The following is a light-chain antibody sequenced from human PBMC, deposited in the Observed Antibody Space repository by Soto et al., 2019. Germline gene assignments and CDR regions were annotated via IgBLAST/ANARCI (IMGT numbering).Light chain of an antibody. V-gene: IGLV2-14*01. CDR2: EVS. J-gene: IGLJ2*01. Sequence: QSAPTQPASVSGSPGQSITISCTGTSSDVGDYHYVSWYQQHPGKAPKLMIYEVSNRPSGVSNRFSGSKSGNTASLTISGLQAEDEADYYCSSYSTSSTLGVFGGGTKLTVL. CDR1: SSDVGDYHY. CDR3: SSYSTSSTLGV.